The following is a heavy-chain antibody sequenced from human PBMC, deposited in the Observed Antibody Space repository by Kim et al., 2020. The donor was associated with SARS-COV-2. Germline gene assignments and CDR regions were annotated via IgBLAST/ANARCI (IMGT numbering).Heavy chain of an antibody. CDR3: TTGGVAGPFDY. D-gene: IGHD6-19*01. V-gene: IGHV3-15*01. J-gene: IGHJ4*02. Sequence: TDSAEPGKGRFTISRDDSNNTLYRQMNSRKTEDTAVYYCTTGGVAGPFDYWGQGTLVTVSS. CDR2: T.